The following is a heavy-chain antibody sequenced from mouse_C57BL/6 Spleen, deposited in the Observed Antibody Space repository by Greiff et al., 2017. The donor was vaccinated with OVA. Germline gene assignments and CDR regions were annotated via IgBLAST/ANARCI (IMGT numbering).Heavy chain of an antibody. J-gene: IGHJ4*01. Sequence: VQLQQSGPVLVKPGASVKMSCKASGYTFTDYYMNWVKQSHGKSLEWIGVINPYNGGTSYNQKFKGKATLTVDKSSSTAYMELNSLTSEDSAVYYCAREGYVSTPYAMDYWGQGTSVTVSS. CDR1: GYTFTDYY. D-gene: IGHD1-1*01. CDR3: AREGYVSTPYAMDY. CDR2: INPYNGGT. V-gene: IGHV1-19*01.